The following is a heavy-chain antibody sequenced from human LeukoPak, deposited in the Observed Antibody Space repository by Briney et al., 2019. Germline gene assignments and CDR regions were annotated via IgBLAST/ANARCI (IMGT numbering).Heavy chain of an antibody. D-gene: IGHD3-9*01. CDR2: ISYDGRNK. CDR3: AKPRDVDSWAFDV. CDR1: GFTFNNHD. J-gene: IGHJ3*01. V-gene: IGHV3-30*18. Sequence: PGGSLRLSCAASGFTFNNHDMHWVRQAPGKWLEWVAAISYDGRNKYYADSVKGRFTISRDNSKHTLNLKMTSLRTEDTAVFYCAKPRDVDSWAFDVWGQGTMVTVSS.